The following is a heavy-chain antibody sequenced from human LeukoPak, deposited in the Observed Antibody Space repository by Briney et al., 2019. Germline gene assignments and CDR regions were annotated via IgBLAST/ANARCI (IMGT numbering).Heavy chain of an antibody. CDR2: ISTYNGNT. D-gene: IGHD3-9*01. V-gene: IGHV1-18*01. CDR1: GHTFISYG. J-gene: IGHJ4*02. Sequence: ASVKVSCKASGHTFISYGISWVRQAPGQGLEWMGWISTYNGNTNYAQKLHGRVTMTTDTSTSTAYMELSSLRSEDTAVYYCARTKGDYDILTGYSSRGYYFDYWGQGTLVTVSS. CDR3: ARTKGDYDILTGYSSRGYYFDY.